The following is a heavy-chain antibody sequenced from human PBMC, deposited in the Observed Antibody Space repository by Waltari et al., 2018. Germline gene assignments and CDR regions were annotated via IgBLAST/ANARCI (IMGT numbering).Heavy chain of an antibody. CDR1: GYFISSGYY. J-gene: IGHJ2*01. Sequence: QVQLQESGPGLVKASETLSLTCGVSGYFISSGYYWGWIRRPPGKGLEWIGRIIHSGSTYYNPSLKSRVTISVDTSKNQFTLNLNSVTAADTAVYYCVRVSNQWYFDLWGRGTLVSVSS. CDR2: IIHSGST. D-gene: IGHD3-3*02. CDR3: VRVSNQWYFDL. V-gene: IGHV4-38-2*01.